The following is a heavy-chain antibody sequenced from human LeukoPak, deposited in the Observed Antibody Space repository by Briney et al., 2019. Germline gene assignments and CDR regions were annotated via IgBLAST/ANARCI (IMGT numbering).Heavy chain of an antibody. CDR3: ARVPNWTQSGVYYYYYYMDV. J-gene: IGHJ6*03. D-gene: IGHD1-1*01. CDR2: IIPIFGTA. Sequence: GASVKVSCKASGGTFISYAISWVRQAPGQGLEWMGGIIPIFGTANYAQKFQGRVTITTDESTSTAYMELSSLRSEDTAVYYCARVPNWTQSGVYYYYYYMDVWGKGTTVTVSS. CDR1: GGTFISYA. V-gene: IGHV1-69*05.